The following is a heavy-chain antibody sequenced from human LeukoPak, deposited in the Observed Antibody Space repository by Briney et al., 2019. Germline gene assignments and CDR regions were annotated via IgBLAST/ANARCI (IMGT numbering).Heavy chain of an antibody. CDR2: IFSNDEK. D-gene: IGHD3-3*01. J-gene: IGHJ5*02. CDR3: ARISTQYYDFWSGYPGWFDP. V-gene: IGHV2-26*01. CDR1: GFSLSNARMG. Sequence: SGPTLVNPTETLTLTCTVSGFSLSNARMGVSWIRQPPGKALEWLAHIFSNDEKSYSTSLKSRLTISEDTSKSQVVLTMTNMDPVDTATYYCARISTQYYDFWSGYPGWFDPWGQGTLVTVSS.